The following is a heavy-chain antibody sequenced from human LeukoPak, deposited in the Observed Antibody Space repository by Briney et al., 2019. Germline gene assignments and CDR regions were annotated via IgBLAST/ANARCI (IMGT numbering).Heavy chain of an antibody. D-gene: IGHD3-3*01. CDR3: ARDGDFDAFDI. V-gene: IGHV3-33*01. CDR2: IWYDGSNK. Sequence: PGGSLRLSCAASGFTFSSYGMHWVRQAPGKGLEWVAVIWYDGSNKYYADSVKGRFTISRDNSKNTLYLQTNSLRAEDTAVYYCARDGDFDAFDIWGQGTMVTVSS. CDR1: GFTFSSYG. J-gene: IGHJ3*02.